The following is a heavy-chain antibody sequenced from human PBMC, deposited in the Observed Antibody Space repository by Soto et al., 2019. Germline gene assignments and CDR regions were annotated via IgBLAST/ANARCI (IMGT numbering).Heavy chain of an antibody. D-gene: IGHD3-10*01. CDR2: SRNKVNGYTT. Sequence: EVQLVESGGGLVQPGGSLRLSCAGSGVTFSDHSMDWVRQAPGKGLEWVGRSRNKVNGYTTQYAASVKGRFTISRDDSKNSLFLQMNSLKTEDTAVYDCAALVRGVTGADYWGQGTLVTVSS. CDR3: AALVRGVTGADY. J-gene: IGHJ4*02. V-gene: IGHV3-72*01. CDR1: GVTFSDHS.